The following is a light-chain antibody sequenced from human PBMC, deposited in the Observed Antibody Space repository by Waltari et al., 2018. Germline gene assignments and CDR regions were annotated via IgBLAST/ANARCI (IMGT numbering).Light chain of an antibody. CDR2: AAS. Sequence: CRASQRVSSDLAWYQQRPGQAPRLLIDAASSRATGIPDKFSGSGSGTDFTLTISRVEPEDFAMYYCQQYGSSPRTFGQGTKLEI. CDR3: QQYGSSPRT. CDR1: QRVSSD. J-gene: IGKJ2*01. V-gene: IGKV3-20*01.